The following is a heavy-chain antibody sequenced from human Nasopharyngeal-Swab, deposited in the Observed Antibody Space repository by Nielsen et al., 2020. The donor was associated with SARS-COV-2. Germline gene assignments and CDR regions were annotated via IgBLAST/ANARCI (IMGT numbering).Heavy chain of an antibody. CDR2: IIPIFGTA. D-gene: IGHD3-10*01. CDR3: ARGPASMVRGVTRFDY. CDR1: GGTFISYA. Sequence: SVKVSCKASGGTFISYAISWVRQAPGQGLEWMGGIIPIFGTANYAQKFQGRVTITADESTSTAYMELSSLRSEDTAVYYCARGPASMVRGVTRFDYWGQGTLVTVSS. V-gene: IGHV1-69*13. J-gene: IGHJ4*02.